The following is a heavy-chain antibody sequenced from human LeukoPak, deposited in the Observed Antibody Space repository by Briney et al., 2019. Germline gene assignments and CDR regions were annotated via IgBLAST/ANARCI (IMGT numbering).Heavy chain of an antibody. Sequence: GGSLRLSCVGSGFTFMTYSMIWVRQAPGKGLEWVSGIYGSGHDKFYADSVKGRFTISKDSSRNTLYLQMNSLGVEDTAIYYCAKDRLLDGAWSFDYWGQGTPVTVSS. V-gene: IGHV3-23*01. CDR1: GFTFMTYS. CDR3: AKDRLLDGAWSFDY. CDR2: IYGSGHDK. J-gene: IGHJ4*02. D-gene: IGHD4/OR15-4a*01.